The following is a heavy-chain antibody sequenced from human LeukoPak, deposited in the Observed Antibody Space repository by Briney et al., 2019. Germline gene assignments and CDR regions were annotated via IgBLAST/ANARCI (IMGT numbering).Heavy chain of an antibody. CDR1: GFTFSSYW. V-gene: IGHV3-74*01. D-gene: IGHD3-10*01. CDR3: TRAITYFYGSVTYDWFDS. J-gene: IGHJ5*01. Sequence: GGSLRLSCEASGFTFSSYWMHWVRQTPGKGLMWVARIKSDGSTIYADSVQGRFTISRDNAKNMVYLQMNSPRDDDTAIYYCTRAITYFYGSVTYDWFDSWGQGTRVTVSS. CDR2: IKSDGST.